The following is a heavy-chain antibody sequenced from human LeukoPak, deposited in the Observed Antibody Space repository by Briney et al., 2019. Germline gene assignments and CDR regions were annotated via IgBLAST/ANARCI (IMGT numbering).Heavy chain of an antibody. J-gene: IGHJ4*02. Sequence: SETLSLTCTVSGGSISSYYWSWIRQPPGKGLEWIGYIYYSGSTNYNPSLKSRVTISVDTSKNQFSLKLNSVTAADTAVYYCAKDFSSSYYDCNGLADYWGQGTLVTVSS. D-gene: IGHD3-22*01. CDR3: AKDFSSSYYDCNGLADY. CDR1: GGSISSYY. CDR2: IYYSGST. V-gene: IGHV4-59*01.